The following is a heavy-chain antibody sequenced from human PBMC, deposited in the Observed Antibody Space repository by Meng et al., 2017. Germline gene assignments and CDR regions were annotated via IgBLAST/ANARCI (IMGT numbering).Heavy chain of an antibody. CDR2: IYCDDDK. V-gene: IGHV2-5*02. D-gene: IGHD2-2*01. J-gene: IGHJ4*02. Sequence: ITLEELGRTLVNPTQTLTLTCTFSGFSLSTSGVCVGWIRQPPGEALEWLAIIYCDDDKRYSPSLKSRLTITKDTSNNQVVLTMTNMDPVDTATYYCAHRQDSSYDYWGQGTLVTVSS. CDR3: AHRQDSSYDY. CDR1: GFSLSTSGVC.